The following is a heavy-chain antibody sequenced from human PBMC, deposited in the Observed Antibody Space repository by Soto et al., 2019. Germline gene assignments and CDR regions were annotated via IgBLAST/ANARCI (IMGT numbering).Heavy chain of an antibody. D-gene: IGHD2-21*01. CDR3: ARDCTYCGGDTGREAFDI. CDR1: RYTFTSYA. V-gene: IGHV1-3*01. Sequence: AALKVSCKASRYTFTSYAIHWVRQAPGQRPEWMGWMSAGNGNTEYSPKFHGRVTMTRDRYARAAYMELSGLTSEDTAVYYCARDCTYCGGDTGREAFDIWGQGTMVTV. J-gene: IGHJ3*02. CDR2: MSAGNGNT.